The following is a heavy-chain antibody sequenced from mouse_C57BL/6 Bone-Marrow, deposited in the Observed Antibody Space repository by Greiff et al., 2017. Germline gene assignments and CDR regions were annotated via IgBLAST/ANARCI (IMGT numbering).Heavy chain of an antibody. CDR1: GYTFTSYW. CDR3: TRSRSYDGKFDY. V-gene: IGHV1-64*01. D-gene: IGHD2-3*01. Sequence: VQLQQPGAELVKPGASVKLSCKASGYTFTSYWMHWVKQRPGQGLEWIGMIHPNSGSTNYNEKFKSKATLTVDKSSSTAYMQLSSLTSEDSAVYYCTRSRSYDGKFDYWGQGTLVTVSA. CDR2: IHPNSGST. J-gene: IGHJ3*01.